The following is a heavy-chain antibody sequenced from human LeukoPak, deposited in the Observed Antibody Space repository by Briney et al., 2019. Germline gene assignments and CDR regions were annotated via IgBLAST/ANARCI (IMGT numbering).Heavy chain of an antibody. Sequence: SETLSLTCAVYGGSFSGYYWSWIRQPPGKGLEWIGEINHSGSTNYNPSLKSRVTISVDTSKNQFSLKLSSVTAADTAVYYCARDPTLNYYDSSGSDYWGQGTLVTVSS. CDR1: GGSFSGYY. CDR3: ARDPTLNYYDSSGSDY. J-gene: IGHJ4*02. D-gene: IGHD3-22*01. CDR2: INHSGST. V-gene: IGHV4-34*01.